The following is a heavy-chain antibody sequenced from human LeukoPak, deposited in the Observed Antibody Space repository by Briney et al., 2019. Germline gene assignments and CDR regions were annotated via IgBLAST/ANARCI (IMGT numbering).Heavy chain of an antibody. CDR2: VNSDGRIT. J-gene: IGHJ2*01. CDR3: ARTPEYECPAHETDDCLFRHFDL. Sequence: PGGSLRLSCVASGFTFSRYWMHWVRRSPGKGLVWVSRVNSDGRITDYADSVKGRFAISRDNAKNILYLQMNSLRADDTAVYYCARTPEYECPAHETDDCLFRHFDLWGRGTVVTVSS. V-gene: IGHV3-74*01. CDR1: GFTFSRYW. D-gene: IGHD2-21*02.